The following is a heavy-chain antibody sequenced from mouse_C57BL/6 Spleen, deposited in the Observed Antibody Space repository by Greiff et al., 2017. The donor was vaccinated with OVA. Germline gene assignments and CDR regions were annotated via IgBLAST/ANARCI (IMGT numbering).Heavy chain of an antibody. V-gene: IGHV1-82*01. CDR1: GYAFSSSW. Sequence: VQLQQSGPELVKPGASVKISCKASGYAFSSSWMNWVKQRPGKGLEWIGRIYPGDGDTNYNGKFKGKSTLTADKSSSTAYMPLISLTSEDSAVYFCARFSFDSWGQGTTLTVSS. J-gene: IGHJ2*01. CDR3: ARFSFDS. D-gene: IGHD6-2*01. CDR2: IYPGDGDT.